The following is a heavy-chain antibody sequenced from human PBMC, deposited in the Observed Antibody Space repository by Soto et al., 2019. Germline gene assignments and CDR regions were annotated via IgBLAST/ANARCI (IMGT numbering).Heavy chain of an antibody. J-gene: IGHJ6*02. V-gene: IGHV1-46*01. CDR3: ARGRYCSSASCRNYYYYYGMDV. CDR1: GFAFITYY. CDR2: VNPSGGDT. Sequence: ASVKVSCKASGFAFITYYMHWVRQAPGQGLEWVGTVNPSGGDTSYAQKFQGRVTMTRDTSTNSLYMEISNLRSEDTAVYYCARGRYCSSASCRNYYYYYGMDVWDQGTTVTVSS. D-gene: IGHD2-2*01.